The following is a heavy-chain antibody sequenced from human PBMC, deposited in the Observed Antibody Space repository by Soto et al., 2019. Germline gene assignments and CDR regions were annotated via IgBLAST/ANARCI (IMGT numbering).Heavy chain of an antibody. CDR2: ISYSGTI. CDR1: GASISSGDYY. V-gene: IGHV4-30-4*02. Sequence: SETLSLTCIVSGASISSGDYYWSWVRQPPGKGLEWIGHISYSGTIDYSPSLKSRVTISLDTSKNQFSLNLNSVTAADTGVYYCVRALASRFMEWPRFDPWGQGTLVTVS. D-gene: IGHD3-3*01. J-gene: IGHJ5*02. CDR3: VRALASRFMEWPRFDP.